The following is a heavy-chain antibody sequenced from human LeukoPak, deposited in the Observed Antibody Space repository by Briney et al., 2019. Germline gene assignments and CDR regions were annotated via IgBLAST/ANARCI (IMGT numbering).Heavy chain of an antibody. D-gene: IGHD5-18*01. CDR1: GGSISSYY. J-gene: IGHJ4*02. Sequence: SETLSLTCTVSGGSISSYYWSWVRQPPGKGLEWIGYFYYSVSTNYNPSLKSGVTIPVATSKNQFSLKLSSVTAAGTAVYYCARGPGGYSYGYYFDYWGQGTLVTVSS. CDR2: FYYSVST. CDR3: ARGPGGYSYGYYFDY. V-gene: IGHV4-59*01.